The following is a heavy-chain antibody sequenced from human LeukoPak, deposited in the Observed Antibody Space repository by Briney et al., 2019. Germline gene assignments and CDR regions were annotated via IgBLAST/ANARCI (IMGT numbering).Heavy chain of an antibody. CDR1: GYTFTGYY. CDR3: ARAHMTTVTLGDY. Sequence: ASVKVSCMASGYTFTGYYIHWVRQAPGQGLEWMGWINPNSGVTNYAQKFQGRVTLTRDTPINTAYMEVSRLTFDDTAVYYCARAHMTTVTLGDYWGQGTLVTVAS. J-gene: IGHJ4*02. V-gene: IGHV1-2*02. D-gene: IGHD4-11*01. CDR2: INPNSGVT.